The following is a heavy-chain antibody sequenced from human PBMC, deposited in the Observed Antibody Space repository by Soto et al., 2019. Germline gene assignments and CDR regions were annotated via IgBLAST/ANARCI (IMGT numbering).Heavy chain of an antibody. CDR2: IYYSGST. J-gene: IGHJ3*02. D-gene: IGHD3-16*02. CDR1: GGSISSSSYY. Sequence: QLQLQESGPGLVKPSETLSLTCTVSGGSISSSSYYWGWIRQPPGKGLEWIGSIYYSGSTYYNPSLKSRVTISVDTSKNQFSLKLSSVTAADTAVYYCARLGYYDYVWRSYRSPNSAFDIWGQGTMVTVSS. CDR3: ARLGYYDYVWRSYRSPNSAFDI. V-gene: IGHV4-39*01.